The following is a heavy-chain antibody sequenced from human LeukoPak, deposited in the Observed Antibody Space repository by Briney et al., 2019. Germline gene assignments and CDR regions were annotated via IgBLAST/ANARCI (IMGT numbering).Heavy chain of an antibody. Sequence: SETLSLTCTVSGGSISSYYWSWIRQPPGKGLEWIGHIYYSGSTNYNPSLKSRVTISVDTSKNQFSLKLSSVTAADTAVYYCARLGYSYGYYFDYWGQGTLVTVSS. V-gene: IGHV4-59*08. CDR1: GGSISSYY. CDR2: IYYSGST. CDR3: ARLGYSYGYYFDY. J-gene: IGHJ4*02. D-gene: IGHD5-18*01.